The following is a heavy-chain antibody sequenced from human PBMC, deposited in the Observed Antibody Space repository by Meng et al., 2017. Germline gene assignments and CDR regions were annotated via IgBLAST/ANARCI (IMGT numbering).Heavy chain of an antibody. V-gene: IGHV3-74*01. J-gene: IGHJ4*02. D-gene: IGHD1-1*01. CDR1: GFTFNNYW. CDR3: LDEAPRSDY. CDR2: ISGDGSIT. Sequence: EVRLVESGVGLVQPGGSLRLSCAASGFTFNNYWMHWVRQVPGKGLVWVSRISGDGSITNYADSVKGRFTISRDNAKNTLYLQMNSLRPEDTAVYYCLDEAPRSDYWGQGSLVTVSS.